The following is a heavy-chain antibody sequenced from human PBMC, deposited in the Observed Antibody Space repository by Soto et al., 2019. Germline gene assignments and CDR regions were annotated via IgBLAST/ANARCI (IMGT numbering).Heavy chain of an antibody. D-gene: IGHD2-8*01. CDR1: GYTFTSYG. CDR2: ISAYNGNT. V-gene: IGHV1-18*01. CDR3: ARGGKDGTNGVCSFYGMYV. Sequence: ASVKVSCKASGYTFTSYGISWVRQAPGQGLEWMGWISAYNGNTNYAQKFQGRVTMTTDTSTSTAYMELRSLRSDDTAVYYCARGGKDGTNGVCSFYGMYVWGKGTTVTVSS. J-gene: IGHJ6*04.